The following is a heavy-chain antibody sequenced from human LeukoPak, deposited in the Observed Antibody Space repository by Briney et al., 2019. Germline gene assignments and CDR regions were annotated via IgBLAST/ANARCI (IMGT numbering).Heavy chain of an antibody. CDR1: GFTFSNYA. D-gene: IGHD6-19*01. CDR3: AKRITVSAGYYLDS. J-gene: IGHJ4*02. V-gene: IGHV3-23*01. Sequence: GGSLRLSCAASGFTFSNYAMSWVRQAPGKGLEWVSTISGGGSYTYFADSVKGRFTVSRDDSKSMHFLQMNSLRPEDTALYFCAKRITVSAGYYLDSWGRGTLVTVSS. CDR2: ISGGGSYT.